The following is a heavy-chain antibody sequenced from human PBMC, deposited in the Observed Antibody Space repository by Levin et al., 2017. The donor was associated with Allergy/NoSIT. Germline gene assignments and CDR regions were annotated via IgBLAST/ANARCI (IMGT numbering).Heavy chain of an antibody. CDR2: ISYDGSNK. CDR3: ARDIYISSGVCAY. V-gene: IGHV3-30-3*01. CDR1: GFTFSSYA. Sequence: GESLKISCAASGFTFSSYAMHWVRQAPGKGLEWVAVISYDGSNKYYADSVKGRFTISRDNSKNTLYLQMNSLRAEDTAVYYCARDIYISSGVCAYWGQGTLVTVSS. J-gene: IGHJ4*02. D-gene: IGHD1-26*01.